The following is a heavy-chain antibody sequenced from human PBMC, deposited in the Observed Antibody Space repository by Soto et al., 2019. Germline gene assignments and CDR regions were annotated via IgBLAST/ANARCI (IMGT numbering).Heavy chain of an antibody. J-gene: IGHJ6*03. CDR3: TALTGYCSGGSCYYYYYYMDV. Sequence: EVQLVESGGGLVKPGGSLRLSCAASGFTFSNAWMSWVRQAPGKGLEWVGRIKSKTDGGTTDYAAPVKGRFTISRDDSKNTLYLQMNSLKAEDTAVYYCTALTGYCSGGSCYYYYYYMDVWGKGTTVTVSS. CDR2: IKSKTDGGTT. V-gene: IGHV3-15*01. CDR1: GFTFSNAW. D-gene: IGHD2-15*01.